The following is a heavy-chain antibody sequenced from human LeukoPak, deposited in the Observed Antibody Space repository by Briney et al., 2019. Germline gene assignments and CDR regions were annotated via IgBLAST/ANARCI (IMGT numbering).Heavy chain of an antibody. V-gene: IGHV1-8*03. CDR2: MNPNSGNT. CDR1: GYTFTSYD. CDR3: ARGPYYGSGSYCDY. J-gene: IGHJ4*02. D-gene: IGHD3-10*01. Sequence: GASVKVSCKASGYTFTSYDINWVRQATGQGLEWMGWMNPNSGNTGYAQKFQGRVTITRNTSISTAYMELSSLRSEDTAVYYCARGPYYGSGSYCDYWGQGTLVTVSS.